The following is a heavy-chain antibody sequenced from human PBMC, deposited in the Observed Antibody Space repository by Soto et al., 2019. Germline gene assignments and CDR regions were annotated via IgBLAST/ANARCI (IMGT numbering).Heavy chain of an antibody. J-gene: IGHJ6*02. CDR2: IYPGDSDT. Sequence: PGESLKISCKGSGYSFTSYWIGWVRQMPGKGLEWMGIIYPGDSDTRYSPSFQGQVTISADKSISTAYLQWGSLKASDTAMYYCARSSSRYYYYYGMDVWGQGTTVTVSS. V-gene: IGHV5-51*01. CDR1: GYSFTSYW. CDR3: ARSSSRYYYYYGMDV. D-gene: IGHD6-13*01.